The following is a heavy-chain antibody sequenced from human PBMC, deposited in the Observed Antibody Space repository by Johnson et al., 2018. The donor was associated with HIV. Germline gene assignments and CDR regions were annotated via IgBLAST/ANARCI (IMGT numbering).Heavy chain of an antibody. Sequence: QVLLVESGGGVVQPGRSLRLSCAASGFSFSSYGMHWVRQAPGKGLEWVAVISYDGSNKYYADSVKGRFTISRDNSKNTLYLQMSSLRAEDTAVYYCARDPGYSSFDIWGQGAMVIVSS. D-gene: IGHD6-13*01. V-gene: IGHV3-30*03. CDR3: ARDPGYSSFDI. CDR2: ISYDGSNK. CDR1: GFSFSSYG. J-gene: IGHJ3*02.